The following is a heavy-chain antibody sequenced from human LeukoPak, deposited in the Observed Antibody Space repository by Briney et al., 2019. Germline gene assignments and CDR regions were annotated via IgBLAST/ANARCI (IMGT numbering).Heavy chain of an antibody. Sequence: GASVKVSCKASGYTLTSYDINWVRQATGQGLEWMGWMNPNSGNTGYAQKFQGRVTITRNTSISTAYMELSSLRSEDTAVYYCAREYSSSEGYGFDPWGQGTLVTVSS. CDR1: GYTLTSYD. CDR3: AREYSSSEGYGFDP. J-gene: IGHJ5*02. D-gene: IGHD6-13*01. V-gene: IGHV1-8*03. CDR2: MNPNSGNT.